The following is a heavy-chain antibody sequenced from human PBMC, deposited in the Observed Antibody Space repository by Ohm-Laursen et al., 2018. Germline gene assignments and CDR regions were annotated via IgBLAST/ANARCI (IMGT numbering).Heavy chain of an antibody. CDR2: IDWNSGRM. CDR1: GSSLRDYA. CDR3: AKDISPGGADV. D-gene: IGHD3-16*01. J-gene: IGHJ6*02. V-gene: IGHV3-9*01. Sequence: SSLRLSCAASGSSLRDYAMHWVRQCPGKGLEWVSGIDWNSGRMDYADSVRGRFTISGDNAKKFVYLQMNSLKEEDTALYYCAKDISPGGADVWGQGTTVTVSS.